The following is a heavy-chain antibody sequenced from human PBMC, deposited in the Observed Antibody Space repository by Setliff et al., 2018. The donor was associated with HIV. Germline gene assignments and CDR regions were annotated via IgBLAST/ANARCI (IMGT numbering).Heavy chain of an antibody. V-gene: IGHV4-61*02. J-gene: IGHJ4*02. D-gene: IGHD3-22*01. Sequence: SETLSLTCTGSGDSISSGIYYWSWIRQPAGKGLEWIGRGNSRGYTEYNPSFKSRVTISVDTSKNQFSLKLSSVTAADTAVYYCARDRLDGHDTSGYYYAYWGQGTLVTSPQ. CDR3: ARDRLDGHDTSGYYYAY. CDR1: GDSISSGIYY. CDR2: GNSRGYT.